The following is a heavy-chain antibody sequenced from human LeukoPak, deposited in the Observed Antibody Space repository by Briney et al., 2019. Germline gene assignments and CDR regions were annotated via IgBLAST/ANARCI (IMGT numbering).Heavy chain of an antibody. D-gene: IGHD4-11*01. J-gene: IGHJ5*02. CDR3: ARRGTDYCTPSSCHPNWFAP. Sequence: GGSLRLSCAASGFTFSSYEMNWVRQAPGKGLEWVSYISSSGSTMYYADSVKGRFTISRDNAKNSLYLQMNSLRAEDTAVYFCARRGTDYCTPSSCHPNWFAPWGQGTQVTVSS. CDR2: ISSSGSTM. CDR1: GFTFSSYE. V-gene: IGHV3-48*03.